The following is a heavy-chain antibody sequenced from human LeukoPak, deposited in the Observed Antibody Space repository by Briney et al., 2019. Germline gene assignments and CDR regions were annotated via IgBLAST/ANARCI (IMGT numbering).Heavy chain of an antibody. CDR3: ARRGIAAAGDY. D-gene: IGHD6-13*01. CDR1: GFTFSSYW. J-gene: IGHJ4*02. V-gene: IGHV3-74*01. Sequence: GGSLRLSCAASGFTFSSYWMNWVRQAPGKGLVWVSRINSDGSSTSYADSVKGRFTISRDNAKNTLYLQMNSLRAEDTAVYYCARRGIAAAGDYWGQGTLVTVSS. CDR2: INSDGSST.